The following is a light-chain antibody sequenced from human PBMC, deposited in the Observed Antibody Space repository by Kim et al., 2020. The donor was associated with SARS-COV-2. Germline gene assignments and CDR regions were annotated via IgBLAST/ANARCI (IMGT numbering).Light chain of an antibody. Sequence: ASVGDRVTITCRTTQSISSHLNWYQQKPGRAPKLLISAASTLQGGVPSRFSGSGSETDFTLTISSLQPDDFATYFCQQSYITPFTFGLGTKVDIK. CDR2: AAS. V-gene: IGKV1-39*01. CDR1: QSISSH. CDR3: QQSYITPFT. J-gene: IGKJ3*01.